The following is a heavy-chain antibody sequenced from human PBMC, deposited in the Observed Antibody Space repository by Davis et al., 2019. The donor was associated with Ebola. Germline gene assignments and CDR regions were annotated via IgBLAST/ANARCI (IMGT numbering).Heavy chain of an antibody. Sequence: ASVKVSCKASGYIFTTYAMHWVRQAPGQRLEWMGWVHGGNGNTKYSQRFQGRVTITTDTSASTAYLDLSSLRSDDTAVYYCARGLLGYCTNGVCYTGDYWGQGTLVTVST. J-gene: IGHJ4*02. CDR1: GYIFTTYA. CDR2: VHGGNGNT. D-gene: IGHD2-8*01. V-gene: IGHV1-3*01. CDR3: ARGLLGYCTNGVCYTGDY.